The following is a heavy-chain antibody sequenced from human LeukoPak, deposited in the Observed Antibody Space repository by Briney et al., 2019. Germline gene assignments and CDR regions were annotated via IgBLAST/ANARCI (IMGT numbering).Heavy chain of an antibody. J-gene: IGHJ4*02. CDR3: ARDWTYYDFWSGYYEVFDY. D-gene: IGHD3-3*01. CDR2: IYHSGST. V-gene: IGHV4-38-2*02. CDR1: GYSISSGYY. Sequence: SETLSLTCTVSGYSISSGYYWGWIRQPPGKGLEWIGSIYHSGSTYYNPSLKSRVTISVDTSKNQFSLKLSSVTAADTAVYYCARDWTYYDFWSGYYEVFDYWGQGTLVTVSS.